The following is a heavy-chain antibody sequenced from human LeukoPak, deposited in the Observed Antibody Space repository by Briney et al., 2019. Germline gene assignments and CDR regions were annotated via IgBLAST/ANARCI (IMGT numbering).Heavy chain of an antibody. Sequence: GGSLRPSCAASGFTFSSYAMSWVRQAPGKGLEWVSAISGSGGSTYYADSVKGRFTISRDNSKNTLYLQMNSLRAEDTAVYYCAKDRRSVSDIVVVVAAGFFDYWGQGTLVTVSS. V-gene: IGHV3-23*01. CDR2: ISGSGGST. D-gene: IGHD2-15*01. CDR3: AKDRRSVSDIVVVVAAGFFDY. CDR1: GFTFSSYA. J-gene: IGHJ4*02.